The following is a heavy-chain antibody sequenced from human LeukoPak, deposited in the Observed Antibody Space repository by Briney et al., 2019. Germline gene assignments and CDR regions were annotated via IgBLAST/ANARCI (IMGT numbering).Heavy chain of an antibody. J-gene: IGHJ4*02. Sequence: GGSLRLSCAASGFTFSNYWMHWVRQAPGKGLEWVSGISTDATSTRYADSVKGRFTISRENAKNTVYLQMNSLRAEDTAVYYCARVSGWDPFDNWGQGTLVTVSA. CDR2: ISTDATST. CDR1: GFTFSNYW. CDR3: ARVSGWDPFDN. D-gene: IGHD6-19*01. V-gene: IGHV3-74*01.